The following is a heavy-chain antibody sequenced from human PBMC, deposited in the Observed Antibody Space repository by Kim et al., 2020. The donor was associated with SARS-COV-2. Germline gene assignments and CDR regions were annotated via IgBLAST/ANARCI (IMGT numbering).Heavy chain of an antibody. CDR3: ARWKIRFLEWPPRANYYYYMDV. D-gene: IGHD3-3*01. Sequence: ASVKVSCKASGYTFTSYGISWVRQAPGQGLEWMGWISAYNGNTNYAQKLQGRVTMTTDTSTSTAYMELRSLRSDDTAVYYCARWKIRFLEWPPRANYYYYMDVWGKGTTVTVFS. CDR1: GYTFTSYG. J-gene: IGHJ6*03. CDR2: ISAYNGNT. V-gene: IGHV1-18*01.